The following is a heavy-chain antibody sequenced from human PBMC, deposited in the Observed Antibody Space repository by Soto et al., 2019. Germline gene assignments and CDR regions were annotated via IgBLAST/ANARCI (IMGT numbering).Heavy chain of an antibody. J-gene: IGHJ3*02. CDR2: IIPIFGTA. CDR1: RVTLGSCA. CDR3: ARSDTIFGVVMSAFDI. D-gene: IGHD3-3*01. V-gene: IGHV1-69*13. Sequence: SAEASSEDPRVTLGSCALRSVRQAPGKGLEWMGGIIPIFGTANYAQKFQGRVTITADESTSTAYMELSSLRSGDTAVYYCARSDTIFGVVMSAFDIWGQGIMVTVSS.